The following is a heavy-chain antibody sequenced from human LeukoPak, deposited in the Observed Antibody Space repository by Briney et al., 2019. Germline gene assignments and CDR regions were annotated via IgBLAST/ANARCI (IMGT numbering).Heavy chain of an antibody. CDR1: GGTFSSYA. CDR2: INPSGGSA. Sequence: ASVKVSCKASGGTFSSYAISWVRQAPGQGLEWMGIINPSGGSAIYAQNFQGRVTMTRDTSTSTFYMELSSLRSEDTAVYSCARDVASSGYYWDWGQGTLVTVSS. CDR3: ARDVASSGYYWD. V-gene: IGHV1-46*01. D-gene: IGHD3-22*01. J-gene: IGHJ4*02.